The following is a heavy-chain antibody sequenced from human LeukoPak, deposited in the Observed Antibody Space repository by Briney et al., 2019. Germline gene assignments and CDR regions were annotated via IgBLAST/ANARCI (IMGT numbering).Heavy chain of an antibody. CDR1: GFTVSSNY. CDR2: IYSGGDT. CDR3: ARGHISGYNYMDV. V-gene: IGHV3-66*01. D-gene: IGHD3-22*01. J-gene: IGHJ6*03. Sequence: SGGSLRLSCAASGFTVSSNYMNWVRQAPGKGLEWVSVIYSGGDTYYADSVKGRFTISRDNSKNTLYLQMNGLRAEDTAVYYCARGHISGYNYMDVWGKGTTVTISS.